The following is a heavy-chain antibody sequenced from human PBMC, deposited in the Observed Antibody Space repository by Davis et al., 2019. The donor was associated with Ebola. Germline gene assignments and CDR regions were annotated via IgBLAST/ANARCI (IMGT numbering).Heavy chain of an antibody. D-gene: IGHD2-2*01. Sequence: GESLKISCKGSGYSFTSYWISWVRQMPGKGLEWMGRIDPSDSYTNYSPSFQGHVTISADKSISTAYLQWSSLKASDTAMYYCARSYCSSTSCYPPDAFDIWGQGTMVTVSS. V-gene: IGHV5-10-1*01. J-gene: IGHJ3*02. CDR3: ARSYCSSTSCYPPDAFDI. CDR1: GYSFTSYW. CDR2: IDPSDSYT.